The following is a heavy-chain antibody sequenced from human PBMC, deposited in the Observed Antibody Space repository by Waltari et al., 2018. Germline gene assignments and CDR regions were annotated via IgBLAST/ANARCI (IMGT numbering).Heavy chain of an antibody. V-gene: IGHV4-39*07. CDR1: GGSISSSSYY. D-gene: IGHD2-21*02. CDR2: IYYSGRT. Sequence: QLQLQESGPGLVKPSETLSLTCTVSGGSISSSSYYWGWIRQPPGKGLEWIGSIYYSGRTYDNPSLKSRVTISVDTSKNQFSLKLSSVTAADTAVYYCARGDFDAFDIWGQGTMVTVSS. J-gene: IGHJ3*02. CDR3: ARGDFDAFDI.